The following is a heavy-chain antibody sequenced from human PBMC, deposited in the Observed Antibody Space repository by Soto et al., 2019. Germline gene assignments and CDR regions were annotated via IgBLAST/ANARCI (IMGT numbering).Heavy chain of an antibody. CDR2: IKPNSGDT. J-gene: IGHJ4*02. CDR3: ARHRFSSGSDYFDY. V-gene: IGHV1-2*02. D-gene: IGHD3-22*01. Sequence: ASVKVSCKASGSIFNDYYLNWVRQAPGQGLEWMGSIKPNSGDTDYSQTFQGRVTMTRDTSISTAYMEGAGLRSDDTAVDYCARHRFSSGSDYFDYWGQGTLVTVSS. CDR1: GSIFNDYY.